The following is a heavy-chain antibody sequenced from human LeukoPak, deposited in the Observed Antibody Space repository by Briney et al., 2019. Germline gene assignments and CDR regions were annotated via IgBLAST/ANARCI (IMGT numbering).Heavy chain of an antibody. CDR1: GYTFTGYY. V-gene: IGHV1-2*02. CDR2: INPNSGGT. Sequence: ASVQVSCKASGYTFTGYYMHWVRQAPGQGLEWMGWINPNSGGTYYAQKFQGRVTMTRDMSISTAYMELSRLISDDTAVYYCARGRYCSGDSCYPFDYWGQGTLVTVSS. J-gene: IGHJ4*02. D-gene: IGHD2-15*01. CDR3: ARGRYCSGDSCYPFDY.